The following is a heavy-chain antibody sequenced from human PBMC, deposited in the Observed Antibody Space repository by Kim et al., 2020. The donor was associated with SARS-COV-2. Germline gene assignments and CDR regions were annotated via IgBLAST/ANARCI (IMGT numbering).Heavy chain of an antibody. Sequence: GGSLRLSCAASGFTFSDYYMSWIRQAPGKGLEWVSYISSSSSYTNYADSVKGRFTISRDNAKNSLYLQMNSLRAEDTAVYYCARDSESSSWYEYYYYYGMDVWGQGTTVTVSS. J-gene: IGHJ6*02. D-gene: IGHD6-13*01. CDR3: ARDSESSSWYEYYYYYGMDV. CDR2: ISSSSSYT. CDR1: GFTFSDYY. V-gene: IGHV3-11*06.